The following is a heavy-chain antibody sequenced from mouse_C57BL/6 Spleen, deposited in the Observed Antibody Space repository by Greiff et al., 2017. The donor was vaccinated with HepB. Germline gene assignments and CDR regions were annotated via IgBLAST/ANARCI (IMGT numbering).Heavy chain of an antibody. CDR3: ARYWDYYEAMDD. J-gene: IGHJ4*01. CDR2: IHPNSGST. D-gene: IGHD4-1*01. CDR1: GYTFTSYW. Sequence: QVQLQQPGAELVKPGDSVKLSCKASGYTFTSYWMHWVKQSPGQGLEWIGMIHPNSGSTNYNEKCKSKATLTVDKSTSTAYMQLSSLTSEDSAVYDCARYWDYYEAMDDWGQGTAVTVSS. V-gene: IGHV1-64*01.